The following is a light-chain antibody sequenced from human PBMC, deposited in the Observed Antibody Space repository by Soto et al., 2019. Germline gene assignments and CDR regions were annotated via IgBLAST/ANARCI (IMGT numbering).Light chain of an antibody. CDR3: SSHTSGRTRV. CDR2: EVT. V-gene: IGLV2-14*01. Sequence: QSALTQPASVSGSPGQSIAISCTGTSSDVGGYDYVSWYQQHPDKAPKLMIYEVTKRPSGVSNRFSGSKSGNTASLTISGLQPEDEADYYCSSHTSGRTRVFGSGTRSPS. J-gene: IGLJ1*01. CDR1: SSDVGGYDY.